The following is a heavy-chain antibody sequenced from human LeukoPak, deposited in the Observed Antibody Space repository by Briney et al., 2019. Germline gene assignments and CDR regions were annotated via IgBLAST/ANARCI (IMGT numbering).Heavy chain of an antibody. J-gene: IGHJ4*02. CDR3: ARDYGDYVFDY. V-gene: IGHV4-39*06. CDR1: GGSISSSSYY. Sequence: KPSETLSLTCTVSGGSISSSSYYWGWIRQPPGKGLEWIGSVYYSGTTYYNPSLKSRVTISVDTSKNQFPLKLSSVTAADTAVYYCARDYGDYVFDYWGQGTLVTVSS. D-gene: IGHD4-17*01. CDR2: VYYSGTT.